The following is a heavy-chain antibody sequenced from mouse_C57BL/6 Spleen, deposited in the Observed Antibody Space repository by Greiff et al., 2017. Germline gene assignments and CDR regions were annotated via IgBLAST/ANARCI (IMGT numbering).Heavy chain of an antibody. J-gene: IGHJ4*01. V-gene: IGHV5-4*01. D-gene: IGHD1-1*01. CDR3: AREAPITTVPYYAMDY. CDR1: GFTFSSYA. Sequence: EVKLVESGGGLVKPGGSLKLSCAASGFTFSSYAMSWVRQTPEKRLEWVATISDGGGYTYYPDNVKGRFTISRDNAKNNLYLQMSHLKSEDTAMYYCAREAPITTVPYYAMDYWGQGTSVTVSS. CDR2: ISDGGGYT.